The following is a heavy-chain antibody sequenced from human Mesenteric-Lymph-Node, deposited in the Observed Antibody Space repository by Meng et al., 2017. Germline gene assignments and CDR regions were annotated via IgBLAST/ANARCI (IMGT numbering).Heavy chain of an antibody. J-gene: IGHJ4*02. CDR1: GGTFSSYA. CDR3: ASLGYSYGGVGY. V-gene: IGHV1-69*06. CDR2: IIPIFGTA. Sequence: QVTLGQSGGEVKKPGSSVKVSCKASGGTFSSYAISWVRQAPGQGLEWMGGIIPIFGTANYAQKFQGRVTITADKSTSTAYMELSSLRSEDTAVYYCASLGYSYGGVGYWGQGTLVTVSS. D-gene: IGHD5-18*01.